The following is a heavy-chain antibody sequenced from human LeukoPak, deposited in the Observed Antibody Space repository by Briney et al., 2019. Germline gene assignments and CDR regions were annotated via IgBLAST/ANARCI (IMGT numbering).Heavy chain of an antibody. V-gene: IGHV4-59*01. CDR3: ARTVAAHYSAY. Sequence: SETLSLTCTVAGVSISTYCWSWIRQPPGRGLEWIGYIYYSGRTNYTPPLTSRVAISVATSQNQFPLKLSSVTAPDTAVYYCARTVAAHYSAYWGQGTLVSPSS. D-gene: IGHD6-19*01. J-gene: IGHJ4*02. CDR1: GVSISTYC. CDR2: IYYSGRT.